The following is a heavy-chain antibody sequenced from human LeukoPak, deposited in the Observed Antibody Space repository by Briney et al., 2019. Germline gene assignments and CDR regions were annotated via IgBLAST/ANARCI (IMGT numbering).Heavy chain of an antibody. CDR3: QVGWEPGVFDY. Sequence: ASVKVCCKASGYTFTSYGISWVRQAPGQGLEWMGWISAYNGNTNYAQKLQGRVTMTTDTSTSTAYMELRSLRSDDTAVYYCQVGWEPGVFDYWGQGTLVTVSS. CDR2: ISAYNGNT. J-gene: IGHJ4*02. D-gene: IGHD1-26*01. CDR1: GYTFTSYG. V-gene: IGHV1-18*01.